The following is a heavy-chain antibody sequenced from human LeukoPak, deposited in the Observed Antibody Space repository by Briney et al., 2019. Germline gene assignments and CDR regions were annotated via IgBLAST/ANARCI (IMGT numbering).Heavy chain of an antibody. CDR1: GLTFSDYY. CDR3: ATEASTSGPDY. J-gene: IGHJ4*02. D-gene: IGHD2-2*01. CDR2: IKQDGSEK. Sequence: GGSLRLSCAASGLTFSDYYMSWIRQAPGKGLEWVANIKQDGSEKYYVDSVKGRFTISRDNAKNSMYLQMNSLRAEDTAVYYRATEASTSGPDYWGQGTLVTVSS. V-gene: IGHV3-7*01.